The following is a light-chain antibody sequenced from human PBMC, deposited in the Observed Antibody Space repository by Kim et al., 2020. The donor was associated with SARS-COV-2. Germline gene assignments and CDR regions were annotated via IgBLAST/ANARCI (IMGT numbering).Light chain of an antibody. J-gene: IGKJ1*01. CDR1: QSVTSSY. V-gene: IGKV3-20*01. CDR2: GAS. CDR3: QQYGTSLRT. Sequence: EIVLTQSPGTLSLSPGERATLSCRASQSVTSSYLAWYQQKPGQPPRLLISGASNMATGIPDRFSGSGSGTDFTLTISRLESEDLAVYYCQQYGTSLRTFGQGTKVDIK.